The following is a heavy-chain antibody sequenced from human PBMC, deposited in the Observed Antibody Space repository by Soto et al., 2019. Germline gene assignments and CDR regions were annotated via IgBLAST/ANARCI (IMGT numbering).Heavy chain of an antibody. Sequence: PSETLSLTCTVSGGSMRNYFWTWIRQPPGKGLEWIGYIHYSGTTSFFPSYNPPLRSRVTISEDTSKNQFSLKLLSVTTADTAVYFCAAGEASSRNLAPYYLDFWGQGTQVTVSS. V-gene: IGHV4-59*01. D-gene: IGHD6-13*01. CDR3: AAGEASSRNLAPYYLDF. CDR2: IHYSGTT. J-gene: IGHJ4*02. CDR1: GGSMRNYF.